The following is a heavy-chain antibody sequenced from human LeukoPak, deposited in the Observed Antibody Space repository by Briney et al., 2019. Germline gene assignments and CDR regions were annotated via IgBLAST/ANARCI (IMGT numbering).Heavy chain of an antibody. CDR2: ISAYNGNT. V-gene: IGHV1-18*01. J-gene: IGHJ4*02. CDR1: GYTFNSYG. D-gene: IGHD2-8*01. CDR3: ARDGCTNGVCYSDY. Sequence: ASVKVSCKVSGYTFNSYGISWVRQAPGQGLEWMGWISAYNGNTNYAQKLQGRVTMTTDTSTSTAYMELRSLRSDDTAVYYCARDGCTNGVCYSDYWGQGTLVTVSS.